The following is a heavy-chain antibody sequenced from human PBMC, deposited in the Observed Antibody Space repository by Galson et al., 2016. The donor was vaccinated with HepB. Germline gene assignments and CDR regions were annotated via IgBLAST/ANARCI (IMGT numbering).Heavy chain of an antibody. J-gene: IGHJ4*02. CDR2: ISWDGGII. Sequence: SLRLSCAASGFIFEDYTMHWVRQAPGKGLEWVSLISWDGGIIHYADSVKGRFAISRDNSKNALYLQMDSLRTEDAALYYCAKDYSASWFLDYWGQGTLVTVSS. D-gene: IGHD2-2*01. CDR3: AKDYSASWFLDY. V-gene: IGHV3-43*01. CDR1: GFIFEDYT.